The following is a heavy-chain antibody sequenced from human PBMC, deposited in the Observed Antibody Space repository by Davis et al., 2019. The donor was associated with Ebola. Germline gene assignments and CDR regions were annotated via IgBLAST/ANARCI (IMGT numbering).Heavy chain of an antibody. D-gene: IGHD4-17*01. CDR1: GFTFSTYS. CDR2: ISSNGGST. V-gene: IGHV3-64*01. CDR3: ARGDYAYYYYGMDV. Sequence: GGSLRLSCAVSGFTFSTYSMSWVRQAPGKGLEYVSAISSNGGSTYYANSVKGRFTISRDNSKNTLYLQMGSLRAEDMAVYYCARGDYAYYYYGMDVWGQGTTVTVSS. J-gene: IGHJ6*02.